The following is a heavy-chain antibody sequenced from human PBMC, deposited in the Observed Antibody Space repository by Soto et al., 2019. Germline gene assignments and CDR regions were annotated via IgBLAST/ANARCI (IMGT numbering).Heavy chain of an antibody. D-gene: IGHD5-18*01. CDR3: ASDVGRPGRRGYNGYYFDD. CDR1: GGSISRGASY. V-gene: IGHV4-30-4*01. CDR2: IYYRGST. Sequence: SETLSLTCTVAGGSISRGASYWSWLRQPPGKGLEWFGYIYYRGSTYYNPSLKSRVTISVDTSKPPFSLELSSVTAADTAVYYCASDVGRPGRRGYNGYYFDDWGQGTLVTVSS. J-gene: IGHJ4*02.